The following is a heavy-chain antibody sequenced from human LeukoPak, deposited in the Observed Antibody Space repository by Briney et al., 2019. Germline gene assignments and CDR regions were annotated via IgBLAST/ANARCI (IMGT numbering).Heavy chain of an antibody. J-gene: IGHJ5*02. D-gene: IGHD1-7*01. CDR1: GGSISSDY. CDR3: AREDNWNYCPFDL. Sequence: SPTLSLTCTVAGGSISSDYWSWIRQRPREGPGWIGYIYFTGSTNYIPSLKSRVTISVDTSKKQFSLKLSSVTAADAAVYYCAREDNWNYCPFDLWGQGTLVTVSS. CDR2: IYFTGST. V-gene: IGHV4-59*01.